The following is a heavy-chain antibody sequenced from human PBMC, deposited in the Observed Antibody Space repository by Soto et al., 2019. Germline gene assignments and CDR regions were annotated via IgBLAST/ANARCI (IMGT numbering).Heavy chain of an antibody. CDR3: ASGGNWFDP. CDR2: MYYNGNI. V-gene: IGHV4-59*01. D-gene: IGHD3-16*01. CDR1: GGSISNYY. Sequence: SETLSLTCNVSGGSISNYYWTWVRQSPEKGLEWIGYMYYNGNIDYNPSLKSRVTISIDTSKNQFSLTLKSVTAADTAVYYCASGGNWFDPWRQGVLVTVSS. J-gene: IGHJ5*02.